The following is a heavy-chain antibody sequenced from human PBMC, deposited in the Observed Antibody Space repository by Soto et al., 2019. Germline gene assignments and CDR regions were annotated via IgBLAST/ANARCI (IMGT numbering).Heavy chain of an antibody. CDR1: GGTFNNYA. J-gene: IGHJ6*02. V-gene: IGHV1-69*01. Sequence: QVQLVQSGAEVKKPGSSVKVSCKASGGTFNNYAISWVRQAPGLGLEWMGGIIPMFGTTNYVQKFQDRVTITADESTSTAYMELSSLTSEDTGLYFCARGGRTRNCCMDVWGQGTTVTVSS. CDR2: IIPMFGTT. CDR3: ARGGRTRNCCMDV. D-gene: IGHD1-7*01.